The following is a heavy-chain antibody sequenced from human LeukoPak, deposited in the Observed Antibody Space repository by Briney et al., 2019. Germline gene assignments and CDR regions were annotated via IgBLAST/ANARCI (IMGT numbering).Heavy chain of an antibody. J-gene: IGHJ4*02. CDR1: GGSISSYY. CDR3: ARLLSAYYDSSVD. CDR2: IYYSGST. Sequence: SETLSLTCTVSGGSISSYYWSWIRQPPVKGLEWIGYIYYSGSTNYNPSLKSRVTISVDTSKNQFSLKLSSVTAADMAVCYCARLLSAYYDSSVDWGQGTLVTVSS. V-gene: IGHV4-59*08. D-gene: IGHD3-22*01.